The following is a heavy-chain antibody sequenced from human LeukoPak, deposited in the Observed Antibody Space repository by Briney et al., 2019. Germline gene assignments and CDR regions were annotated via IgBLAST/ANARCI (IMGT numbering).Heavy chain of an antibody. D-gene: IGHD2-15*01. V-gene: IGHV3-21*05. Sequence: GGSLRLSCAASGFTFSSYSMNWVRQAPGKGLEWVSYISSSSSYIYYADSVRGRFTISRDNFKNTMYLQMSSLRAEDTAVYYCGKIRLDSATGYWGQGTLVTVSS. J-gene: IGHJ4*02. CDR3: GKIRLDSATGY. CDR2: ISSSSSYI. CDR1: GFTFSSYS.